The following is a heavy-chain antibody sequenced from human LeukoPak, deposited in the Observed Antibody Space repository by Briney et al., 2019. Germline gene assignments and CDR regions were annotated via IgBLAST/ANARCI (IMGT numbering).Heavy chain of an antibody. CDR1: GFTFSRYW. Sequence: TGGSLRLSCEASGFTFSRYWMHWVRQAPGKGLVWVSHIKRDGKTHYADSVKGRFTISRDNAKNTVSLQMDSLRAEDTGVYYCARAPSEVGGYYPEYFRHWGQGTLVPVST. V-gene: IGHV3-74*01. J-gene: IGHJ1*01. CDR2: IKRDGKT. CDR3: ARAPSEVGGYYPEYFRH. D-gene: IGHD3-22*01.